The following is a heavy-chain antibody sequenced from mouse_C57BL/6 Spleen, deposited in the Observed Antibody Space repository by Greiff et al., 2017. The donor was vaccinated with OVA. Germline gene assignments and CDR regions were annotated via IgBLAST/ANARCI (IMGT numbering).Heavy chain of an antibody. Sequence: VKLVESGPGLVQPSQSLSITCTVSGFPLTSYGVHWVRQSPGKGLEWLGVIWSGGSTDYNAAFISRQSNSKDNSKSQVFCKMNSLQADDTAIYYCARNHDGSSYDWYFDVWGTGTTVTVSS. V-gene: IGHV2-2*01. CDR2: IWSGGST. CDR1: GFPLTSYG. D-gene: IGHD1-1*01. J-gene: IGHJ1*03. CDR3: ARNHDGSSYDWYFDV.